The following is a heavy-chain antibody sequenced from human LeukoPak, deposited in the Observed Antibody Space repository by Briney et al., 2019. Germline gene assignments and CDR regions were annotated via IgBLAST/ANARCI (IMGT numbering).Heavy chain of an antibody. J-gene: IGHJ4*02. CDR3: ARGSRYCSGTSCYADFDY. V-gene: IGHV4-39*07. CDR1: GGSISSSSYY. Sequence: SETLSLTCTVSGGSISSSSYYWGWIRQPPGKGLEWIGSIYYSGSTYYNPSLKSRVTISVDTSKNQFSLKLSSVTAADTAVYYCARGSRYCSGTSCYADFDYWGQGTLVTVSS. D-gene: IGHD2-2*01. CDR2: IYYSGST.